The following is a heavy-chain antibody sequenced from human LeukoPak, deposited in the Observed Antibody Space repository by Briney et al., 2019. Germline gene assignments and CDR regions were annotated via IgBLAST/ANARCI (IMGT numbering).Heavy chain of an antibody. CDR3: AELGITMIGGV. CDR1: GFTFSSYE. Sequence: PGGSLRLSCVASGFTFSSYEMNWVRQAPGKGLEWVSYISSGGDTIYYADSVRGRFTISRDNAKNSLYLQMNSLRAEDTAVYYCAELGITMIGGVWGKGTTVTISS. J-gene: IGHJ6*04. D-gene: IGHD3-10*02. V-gene: IGHV3-48*03. CDR2: ISSGGDTI.